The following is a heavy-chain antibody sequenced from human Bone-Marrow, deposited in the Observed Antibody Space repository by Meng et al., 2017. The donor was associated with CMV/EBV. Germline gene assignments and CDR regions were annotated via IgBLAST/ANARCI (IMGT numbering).Heavy chain of an antibody. CDR2: ISGYDGRT. CDR1: GYTFNSYG. J-gene: IGHJ4*02. D-gene: IGHD3-3*01. CDR3: AREGRFLEWSQNYDY. Sequence: ASVKVSCKASGYTFNSYGISWVRQAPGQGLEWMGWISGYDGRTNYGQKFQGRVTMTTDTSTSTVYMELSSLRSEDTAVYYCAREGRFLEWSQNYDYWGQGTLVTVSS. V-gene: IGHV1-18*01.